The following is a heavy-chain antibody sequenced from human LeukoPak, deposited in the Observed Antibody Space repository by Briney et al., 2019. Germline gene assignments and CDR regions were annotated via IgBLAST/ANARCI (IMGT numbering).Heavy chain of an antibody. V-gene: IGHV1-18*01. CDR2: ISAYNGNT. CDR3: ARRVIAAAGMILFDY. J-gene: IGHJ4*02. Sequence: ASVKVSCKASGYTFTSYGIIWVRQAPGQGLEWMGWISAYNGNTNYAQKLQGRVTMTTDTSTSTAYMELRSLRSDDTAVYYCARRVIAAAGMILFDYWGQGTLVTVSS. CDR1: GYTFTSYG. D-gene: IGHD6-13*01.